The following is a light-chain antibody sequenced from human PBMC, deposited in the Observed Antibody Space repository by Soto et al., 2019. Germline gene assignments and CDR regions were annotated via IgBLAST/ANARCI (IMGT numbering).Light chain of an antibody. CDR2: EVS. CDR3: YSYTSTSNLV. Sequence: QSALTQPASVSGSLGQSITISCTGTSRDVGGYKHVSWYQQYPDKVPKLMIYEVSNRPSGVSNRFSGSRSGNTASLTISGLQAEDEAAYYCYSYTSTSNLVFGGGTKLTVL. J-gene: IGLJ3*02. V-gene: IGLV2-14*01. CDR1: SRDVGGYKH.